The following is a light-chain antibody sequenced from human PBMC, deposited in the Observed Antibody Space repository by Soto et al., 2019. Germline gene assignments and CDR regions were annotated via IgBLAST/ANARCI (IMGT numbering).Light chain of an antibody. V-gene: IGKV1D-12*01. CDR1: RDLSGW. J-gene: IGKJ5*01. CDR2: AAS. CDR3: QQPSSSPIT. Sequence: GDRVTITCRASRDLSGWLAWYQQKPGKAPKLLISAASSLPSGVPSRFSGSGSGTDFTLTIRRLQPEDFATYYCQQPSSSPITFGQGTRLEIK.